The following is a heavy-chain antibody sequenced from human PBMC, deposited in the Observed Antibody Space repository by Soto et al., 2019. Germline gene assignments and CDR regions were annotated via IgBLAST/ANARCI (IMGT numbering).Heavy chain of an antibody. V-gene: IGHV5-51*01. Sequence: GESLKISCQGSGYSFASYWIGWVRQMPGKDLEWMGIIYPGDSDTRYSPSFQGQVTISADKSLRTAYLQWTSLKALDTALYYCARTRSFTLGFYYDGMDVWGQRTTVTVSS. CDR1: GYSFASYW. J-gene: IGHJ6*02. D-gene: IGHD6-6*01. CDR3: ARTRSFTLGFYYDGMDV. CDR2: IYPGDSDT.